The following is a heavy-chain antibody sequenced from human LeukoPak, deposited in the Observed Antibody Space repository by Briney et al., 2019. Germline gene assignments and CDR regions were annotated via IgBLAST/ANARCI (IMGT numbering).Heavy chain of an antibody. J-gene: IGHJ5*02. V-gene: IGHV3-30*02. CDR2: IRYDGSNK. CDR1: GFTFSSYG. CDR3: AKDDTGYRYYYDSGGYYYES. Sequence: GGSLRLSCAASGFTFSSYGMHWVRQAPGKGLEWVAFIRYDGSNKYYADSVKGRFTISRDNSKNTLYLQMNSLRAEDTAVYYCAKDDTGYRYYYDSGGYYYESWGQGTLVTVSS. D-gene: IGHD3-22*01.